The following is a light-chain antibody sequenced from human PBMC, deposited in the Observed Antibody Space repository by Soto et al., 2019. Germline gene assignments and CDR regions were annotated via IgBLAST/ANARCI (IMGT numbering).Light chain of an antibody. Sequence: EIVLTQSPATLSLSPGERATLSCRASQSVSSYLAWYQQKPGQAPRLLIYGASNRATGIPARFSGSGSGTDFTLTISSLQPEDFAAYYCQQYDTYSLTFGGGTKVDI. V-gene: IGKV3-11*01. CDR1: QSVSSY. J-gene: IGKJ4*01. CDR2: GAS. CDR3: QQYDTYSLT.